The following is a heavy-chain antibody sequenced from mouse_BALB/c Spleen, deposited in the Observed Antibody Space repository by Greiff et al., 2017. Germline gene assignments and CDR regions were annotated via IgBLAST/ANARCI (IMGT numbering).Heavy chain of an antibody. CDR1: GFAFSSYD. CDR3: AREDYYYYGSRGGMDY. D-gene: IGHD1-1*01. Sequence: EVQGVESGGGLVKPGGSLKLSCAASGFAFSSYDMSWVRQTPEKRLEWVAYISSGGGSTYYPDTVKGRFTISRDNAKNTLYLQMSSLKSEDTAMYYCAREDYYYYGSRGGMDYWGQGTSVTVSS. V-gene: IGHV5-12-1*01. CDR2: ISSGGGST. J-gene: IGHJ4*01.